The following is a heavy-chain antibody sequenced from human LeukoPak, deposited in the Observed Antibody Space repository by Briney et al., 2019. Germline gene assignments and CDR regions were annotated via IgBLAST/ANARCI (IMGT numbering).Heavy chain of an antibody. CDR3: ARATKPIVLMVYAIDY. V-gene: IGHV3-66*01. D-gene: IGHD2-8*01. Sequence: GGSLRLSCAASEFSVGSNYMTWVRQAPGKGLEWVSLIYSGGSTYYADSVKGRFTISRDNAKSSLYLQMNSLRAEDTAVYYCARATKPIVLMVYAIDYWGQGTLVTVSS. CDR1: EFSVGSNY. CDR2: IYSGGST. J-gene: IGHJ4*02.